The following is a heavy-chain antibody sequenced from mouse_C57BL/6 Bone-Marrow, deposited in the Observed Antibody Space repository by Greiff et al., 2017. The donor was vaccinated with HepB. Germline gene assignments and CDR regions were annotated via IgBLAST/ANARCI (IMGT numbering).Heavy chain of an antibody. V-gene: IGHV1-50*01. J-gene: IGHJ4*01. D-gene: IGHD2-5*01. Sequence: QVQLQQPGAELVKPGASVKLSCKASGYTFTSYWMQWVKQRPGQGLEWIGEIDPSDSYTNYNQKFKGKATLTVDTSSSTAYMQLSSLTSEYSAVYYCARKYSNPYYYAMDYWGQGTSVTVSS. CDR2: IDPSDSYT. CDR3: ARKYSNPYYYAMDY. CDR1: GYTFTSYW.